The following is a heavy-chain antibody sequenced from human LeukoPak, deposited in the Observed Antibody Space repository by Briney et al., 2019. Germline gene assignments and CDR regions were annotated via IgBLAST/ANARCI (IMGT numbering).Heavy chain of an antibody. J-gene: IGHJ4*02. CDR2: IYPGDSDT. D-gene: IGHD3-10*01. V-gene: IGHV5-51*01. CDR1: GYSFSTYW. CDR3: ARHVMVRGVIVDFDY. Sequence: GESLKISCKGSGYSFSTYWIAWVRQMPGKGLEWMGMIYPGDSDTRYSPSFQGQVTISADKSISTAYLQWSSLKASDTAMYYCARHVMVRGVIVDFDYWGQGTLVTVSS.